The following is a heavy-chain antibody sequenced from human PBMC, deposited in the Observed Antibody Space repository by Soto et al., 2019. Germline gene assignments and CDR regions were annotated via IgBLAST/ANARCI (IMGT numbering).Heavy chain of an antibody. V-gene: IGHV1-18*01. Sequence: GASVKVSCKASGYTFTSYGISWVRQAPGQGLEWMGWISAYNGNTNYAQKFQGRVTITADESTSTAYMELSSLRSEDTAVYYCAREPDYGDYHGYGMDVWGQGTTVTVSS. CDR3: AREPDYGDYHGYGMDV. CDR2: ISAYNGNT. CDR1: GYTFTSYG. D-gene: IGHD4-17*01. J-gene: IGHJ6*02.